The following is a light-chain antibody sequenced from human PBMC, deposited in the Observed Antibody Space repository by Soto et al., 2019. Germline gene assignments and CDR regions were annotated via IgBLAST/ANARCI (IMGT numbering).Light chain of an antibody. CDR2: WAS. Sequence: DIVMTQSPDSLAVSLGERATINCKSSQSVLYSSNNKNYLAWYQQKPGQPPKLLIYWASTRESGVPDRFSGSGSGTDFTHTISCQQAEDVAVYYSQHYSGALTFGQGTKVEIK. J-gene: IGKJ1*01. V-gene: IGKV4-1*01. CDR1: QSVLYSSNNKNY. CDR3: QHYSGALT.